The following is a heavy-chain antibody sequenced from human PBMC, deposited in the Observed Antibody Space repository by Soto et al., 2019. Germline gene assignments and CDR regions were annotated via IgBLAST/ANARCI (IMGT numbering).Heavy chain of an antibody. J-gene: IGHJ4*02. D-gene: IGHD2-15*01. Sequence: XETLSLTCTFSVVSLSNYYWTCIRHPPGEGLEWIGYIYSSGTTHYNPSVKGRVTISLDTSKNHFSLRLNSVTTADTAVYFCARGSPYGGSPWHYWGQGTLVTVSS. CDR3: ARGSPYGGSPWHY. V-gene: IGHV4-59*01. CDR2: IYSSGTT. CDR1: VVSLSNYY.